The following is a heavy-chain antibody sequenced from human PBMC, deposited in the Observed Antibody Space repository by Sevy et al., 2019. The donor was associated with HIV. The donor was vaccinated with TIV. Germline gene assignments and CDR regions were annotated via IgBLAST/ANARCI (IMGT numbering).Heavy chain of an antibody. Sequence: GESLKISCAASGFTFSSYSMNWVRQAPGKGLEWVSSISSSSSYIYYADSVKGRFTISRDNAKNSLYLQMNSLRAEDTAVYYCARGRIAVAVLWGQGTLVTVSS. CDR1: GFTFSSYS. CDR3: ARGRIAVAVL. D-gene: IGHD6-19*01. V-gene: IGHV3-21*01. J-gene: IGHJ4*02. CDR2: ISSSSSYI.